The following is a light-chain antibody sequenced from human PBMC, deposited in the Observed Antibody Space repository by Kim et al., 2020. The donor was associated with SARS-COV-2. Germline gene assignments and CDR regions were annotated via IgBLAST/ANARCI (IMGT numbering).Light chain of an antibody. V-gene: IGKV1-5*01. J-gene: IGKJ1*01. CDR1: QSINIW. CDR2: DAS. CDR3: QQYKSYSWT. Sequence: GDRVTITCRASQSINIWLAWYQQKPGKAPNLLIYDASTLKSGAPSRFSGSGSGTEFTLSISSLQPDDFATYYCQQYKSYSWTFGQGTKV.